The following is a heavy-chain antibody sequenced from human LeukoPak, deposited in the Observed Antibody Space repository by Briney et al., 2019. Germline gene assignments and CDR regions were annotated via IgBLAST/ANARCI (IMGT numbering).Heavy chain of an antibody. CDR1: GGSISSSSYY. J-gene: IGHJ4*02. Sequence: PSETLSLTCTVSGGSISSSSYYWSWIRQPPGKGLEWIGEINHSGSTNYNPSLKSRVTISVDTSKNQFSLKLSPVTAADTAVYYCARGLVVVITNPAFDYWGQGTLVTVSS. V-gene: IGHV4-39*07. CDR2: INHSGST. D-gene: IGHD3-22*01. CDR3: ARGLVVVITNPAFDY.